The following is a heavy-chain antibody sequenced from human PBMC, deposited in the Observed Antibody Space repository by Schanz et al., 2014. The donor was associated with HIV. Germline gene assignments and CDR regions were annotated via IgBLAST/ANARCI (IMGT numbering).Heavy chain of an antibody. D-gene: IGHD3-16*01. V-gene: IGHV4-34*01. Sequence: QVRLQQWGAGLLKPSETLTLTCAVYGDSLSDHYWTWIRQSPGKGLEWIGEVGHSGSTNYHPSLKSRVTMSFDTSKNQSSLRLVSVTAADTAVYYCARGFLMGRDYDYILGSSRYAAWFDPWGQGTLVTVSS. J-gene: IGHJ5*02. CDR2: VGHSGST. CDR3: ARGFLMGRDYDYILGSSRYAAWFDP. CDR1: GDSLSDHY.